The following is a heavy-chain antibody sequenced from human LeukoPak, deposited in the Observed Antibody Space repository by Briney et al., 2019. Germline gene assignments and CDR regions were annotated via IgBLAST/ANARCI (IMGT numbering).Heavy chain of an antibody. CDR3: ATREHHVLRTPGDY. V-gene: IGHV4-39*01. CDR1: GGSITISDHY. J-gene: IGHJ4*02. Sequence: SETLSLTCTVSGGSITISDHYWGWIRLPPGKGLEWIGTISHTGTTYYNPSLQSRVTISVDKSENQFSLKLSSVTAADTAVYYCATREHHVLRTPGDYWGQGTLVTVSS. D-gene: IGHD6-6*01. CDR2: ISHTGTT.